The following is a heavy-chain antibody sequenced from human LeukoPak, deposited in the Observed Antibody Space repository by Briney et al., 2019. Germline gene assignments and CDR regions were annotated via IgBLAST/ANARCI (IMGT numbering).Heavy chain of an antibody. D-gene: IGHD6-19*01. CDR3: AKDWAVATFLYSYMDV. CDR1: GFTFRSYG. CDR2: ISLDGSNK. V-gene: IGHV3-30*18. J-gene: IGHJ6*03. Sequence: GGALRLSCAASGFTFRSYGTHGVRQAPGKGLEGVAVISLDGSNKYYADSVKGRFTISRDNSKNTLYLQMNRLRADDTAVYYCAKDWAVATFLYSYMDVWGKGTTVTVSS.